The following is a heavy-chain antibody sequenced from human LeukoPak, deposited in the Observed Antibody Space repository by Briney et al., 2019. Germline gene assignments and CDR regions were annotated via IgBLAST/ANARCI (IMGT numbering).Heavy chain of an antibody. D-gene: IGHD1-26*01. CDR3: ARVGGSYHFDY. Sequence: SVKVSCKASGVTFNNDVITWVRQAPGQGLECMGGIIPMFGTANYAQKVQGRVTITADKSTNTVYMELSTLRSDDTAVYYCARVGGSYHFDYWGQGTLVTVSS. CDR2: IIPMFGTA. CDR1: GVTFNNDV. J-gene: IGHJ4*02. V-gene: IGHV1-69*06.